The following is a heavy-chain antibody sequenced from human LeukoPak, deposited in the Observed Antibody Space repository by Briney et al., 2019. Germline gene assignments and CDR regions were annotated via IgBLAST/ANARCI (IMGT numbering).Heavy chain of an antibody. CDR2: IKQDGSEK. Sequence: SGGSLRLSCAASGFTFSSYWMSWVRQAPGKGLEWVANIKQDGSEKYYVDSVKGRFTISRDNAKNSLYLQMNSLRAEDTAVYYCARLPARGIAAAGSDYWGQGTLVTVSS. D-gene: IGHD6-13*01. J-gene: IGHJ4*02. V-gene: IGHV3-7*01. CDR3: ARLPARGIAAAGSDY. CDR1: GFTFSSYW.